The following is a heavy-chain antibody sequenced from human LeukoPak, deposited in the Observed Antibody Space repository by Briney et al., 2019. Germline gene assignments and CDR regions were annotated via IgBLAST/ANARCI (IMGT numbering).Heavy chain of an antibody. CDR2: IYYTGGT. Sequence: PSETLSLTRRVSVYSISSGYYWGWIGPPPGRGLEWIGSIYYTGGTLYNPSLKSRVSMPVDTSTNQFSLKLTSVTAADTAVYYCVRDRTGRNTAQDDYWGQGTLVTVSS. J-gene: IGHJ4*02. D-gene: IGHD5-18*01. V-gene: IGHV4-38-2*02. CDR1: VYSISSGYY. CDR3: VRDRTGRNTAQDDY.